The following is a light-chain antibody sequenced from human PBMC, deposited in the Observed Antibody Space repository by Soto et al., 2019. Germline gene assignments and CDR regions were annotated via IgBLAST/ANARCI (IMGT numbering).Light chain of an antibody. CDR1: SSNIGSNY. CDR2: RSN. Sequence: QAVVTQSPSASGTPGHRVTISCSGSSSNIGSNYVYWYQQLPGTAPKLLIYRSNQRPSGVPDRFSGSKSGTSASLAISGLRSEDEADYYCAAWDVSLSGIIFGGGTQLTVL. J-gene: IGLJ2*01. CDR3: AAWDVSLSGII. V-gene: IGLV1-47*01.